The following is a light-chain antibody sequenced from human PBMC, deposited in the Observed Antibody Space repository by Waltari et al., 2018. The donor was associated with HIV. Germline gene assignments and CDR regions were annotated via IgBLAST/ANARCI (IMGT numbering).Light chain of an antibody. J-gene: IGKJ2*01. V-gene: IGKV1-16*01. CDR3: QQYKSYPPT. CDR1: QDIGVY. CDR2: TAS. Sequence: DIQTTQSPSSLSASVGDSVTFTCRASQDIGVYLAWFQQYPGKTPKPLLSTASSLQGGVPSRFSGSGSGTDFTLTISSLQPEDFATYYCQQYKSYPPTFGQGTRLEIK.